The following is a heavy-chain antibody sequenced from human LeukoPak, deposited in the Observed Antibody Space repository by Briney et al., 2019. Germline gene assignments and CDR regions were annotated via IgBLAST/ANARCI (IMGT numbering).Heavy chain of an antibody. CDR3: ARRDYYDSKGFPLDY. Sequence: GASVKVSCKASGYTFTGYYMHWVRQAPGQGLEWMGGIIPIFGTANYAQKFQGRVTITADESTSTAYMELSSLRSEDTAVYYCARRDYYDSKGFPLDYWGQGTLVTVSS. V-gene: IGHV1-69*13. J-gene: IGHJ4*02. CDR2: IIPIFGTA. D-gene: IGHD3-22*01. CDR1: GYTFTGYY.